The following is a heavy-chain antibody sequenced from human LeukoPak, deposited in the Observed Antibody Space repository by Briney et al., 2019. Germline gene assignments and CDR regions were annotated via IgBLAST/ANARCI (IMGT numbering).Heavy chain of an antibody. CDR1: GFTFDDYA. CDR2: ISWNSGSI. CDR3: AKGTRERGVITQRGFDY. V-gene: IGHV3-9*01. D-gene: IGHD3-10*01. Sequence: GGSLRLSCAASGFTFDDYAMHWVRQAPGKGLEWVSGISWNSGSIGYADSVKGRFTISRDNAKNSLYLQMNSLRAEDTALYYCAKGTRERGVITQRGFDYWGQGTLVTVSS. J-gene: IGHJ4*02.